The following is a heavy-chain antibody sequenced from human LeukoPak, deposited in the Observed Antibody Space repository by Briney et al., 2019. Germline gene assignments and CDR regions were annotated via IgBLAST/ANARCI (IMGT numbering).Heavy chain of an antibody. V-gene: IGHV3-23*01. CDR1: GFTFSSYA. D-gene: IGHD1-7*01. J-gene: IGHJ3*02. CDR2: IGGSGGST. Sequence: QTGGSLRLSCAASGFTFSSYAMSWVRQAPGKGLEWVSAIGGSGGSTYYADSVKGRFTISRDNSKNTLCLQMNSLRAEDTAVYYCAKDLQTGTTKLGAFDIWGQGTMVTVSS. CDR3: AKDLQTGTTKLGAFDI.